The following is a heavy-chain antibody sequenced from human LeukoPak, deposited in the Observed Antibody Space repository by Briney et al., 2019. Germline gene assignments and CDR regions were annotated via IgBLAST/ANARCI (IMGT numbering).Heavy chain of an antibody. CDR1: GGSITSTIW. CDR2: IYHSGST. D-gene: IGHD1-26*01. CDR3: TRSLGATGGGDY. J-gene: IGHJ4*02. V-gene: IGHV4-4*02. Sequence: SGTLSLTCAVSGGSITSTIWWSWVRQPPGKGLRWIGEIYHSGSTNYNPSLESRVTMSVDKSKNQFSLKLTSLTAADTAVYYCTRSLGATGGGDYWGQGTLVTVSS.